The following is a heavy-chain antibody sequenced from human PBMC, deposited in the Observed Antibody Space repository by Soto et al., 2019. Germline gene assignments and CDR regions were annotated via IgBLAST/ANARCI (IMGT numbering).Heavy chain of an antibody. J-gene: IGHJ4*02. V-gene: IGHV3-30*04. D-gene: IGHD1-26*01. Sequence: GGSLRLSCAASEFTFSVYTMHWVRQAPGKGLEWVAAVSNDGRTQYYADSVKGRFTISRDNSKNSLYVEMRSLRTDDTAVYYCAKDPRPGAPHYFDSWGQGTLVTVSS. CDR2: VSNDGRTQ. CDR3: AKDPRPGAPHYFDS. CDR1: EFTFSVYT.